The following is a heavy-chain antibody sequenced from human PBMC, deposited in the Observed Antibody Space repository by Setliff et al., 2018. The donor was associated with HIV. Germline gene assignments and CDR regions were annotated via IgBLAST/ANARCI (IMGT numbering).Heavy chain of an antibody. CDR3: ARDGGSGTTVTFTLDY. CDR1: GYAFTSYY. Sequence: ASVKVSCKASGYAFTSYYMHWVRQAPGQGHEWMGIINPSGGSTSYAQKFQGRVTMTRETSTSPVYMELISLRSEDTAVYYCARDGGSGTTVTFTLDYWGQGTLVTVSS. D-gene: IGHD4-17*01. CDR2: INPSGGST. J-gene: IGHJ4*02. V-gene: IGHV1-46*01.